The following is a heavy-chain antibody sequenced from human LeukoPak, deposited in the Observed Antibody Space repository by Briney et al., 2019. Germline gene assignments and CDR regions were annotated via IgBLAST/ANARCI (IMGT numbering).Heavy chain of an antibody. CDR2: ISDSGGAT. CDR3: AKVGVGWVAFEF. J-gene: IGHJ4*02. CDR1: GFTFSNYA. D-gene: IGHD3-16*01. V-gene: IGHV3-23*01. Sequence: GGSLRLSCVASGFTFSNYAMTWVRQAPGKGLEWVSGISDSGGATYYAGSVKGRFTISRDNSKKTLYLQMNSLRAGDTAVYYCAKVGVGWVAFEFWGQGTLVTVSS.